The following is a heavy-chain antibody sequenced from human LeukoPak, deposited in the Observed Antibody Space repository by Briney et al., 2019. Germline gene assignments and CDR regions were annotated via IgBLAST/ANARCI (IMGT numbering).Heavy chain of an antibody. D-gene: IGHD3-22*01. CDR3: ARPNDYYDSSGYWSPFDY. J-gene: IGHJ4*02. CDR2: ISAYNGNT. Sequence: ASVTVSCKASGYTFTSYGISWVRQAPGQGLEWMGWISAYNGNTNYAQKLQGRVTMTTDTSTSTAYMELRSLRSDDTAVYYCARPNDYYDSSGYWSPFDYWGQGTLVTVSS. CDR1: GYTFTSYG. V-gene: IGHV1-18*01.